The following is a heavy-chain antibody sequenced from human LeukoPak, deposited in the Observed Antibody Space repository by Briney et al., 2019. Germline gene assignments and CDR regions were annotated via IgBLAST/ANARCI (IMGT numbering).Heavy chain of an antibody. Sequence: GGSLRLSCAASGFTFSSYGMHWVRQAPGKGLEWVAVIWYDGSNKYYADSVKGRFTIARDNCKNTLYLQMNSLRAENTAVYFCAREYCSSTSCYPWDWGQGTLVTVSS. CDR3: AREYCSSTSCYPWD. CDR1: GFTFSSYG. D-gene: IGHD2-2*01. J-gene: IGHJ4*02. V-gene: IGHV3-33*01. CDR2: IWYDGSNK.